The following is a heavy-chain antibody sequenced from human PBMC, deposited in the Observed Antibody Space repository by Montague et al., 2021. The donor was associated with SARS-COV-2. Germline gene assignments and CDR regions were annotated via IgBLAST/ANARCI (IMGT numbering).Heavy chain of an antibody. Sequence: CAISGDSVCSKRVARSWVKQSPSRGLEWLGRTYYRSKWYSDYAPSVRGRLTVNPDASKNEFSLELNYVTPEDTAVYYCVRYSGWFYFDFWGQGTLVTVSS. V-gene: IGHV6-1*01. J-gene: IGHJ4*02. CDR2: TYYRSKWYS. CDR3: VRYSGWFYFDF. CDR1: GDSVCSKRVA. D-gene: IGHD6-19*01.